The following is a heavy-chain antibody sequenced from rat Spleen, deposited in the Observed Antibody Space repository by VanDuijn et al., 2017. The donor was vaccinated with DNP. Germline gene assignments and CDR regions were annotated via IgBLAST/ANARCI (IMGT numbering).Heavy chain of an antibody. D-gene: IGHD1-2*01. CDR1: GFTFSDYN. J-gene: IGHJ3*01. Sequence: EVQLVESGGGLVQPGRSLKLSCAASGFTFSDYNMAWVRQAPEMGLEWVASLSTGGDKSAYRDSVKGRFIIFRDDAKNTQYLQMDSLRSEDTATYYCARHEDYSSYIYGFAYWGQGTLVTVSS. V-gene: IGHV5S13*01. CDR3: ARHEDYSSYIYGFAY. CDR2: LSTGGDKS.